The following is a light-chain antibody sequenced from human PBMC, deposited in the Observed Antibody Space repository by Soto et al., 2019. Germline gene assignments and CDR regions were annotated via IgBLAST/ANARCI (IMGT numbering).Light chain of an antibody. Sequence: DIVMTQSPLSLPVTPGEPASISCRSSQSLLHSNGYNYLDWYLQKPGQSPQLLIYLGSNRASGVPDRFSGSGSGTEFTLTISSLQPDDFATYYCQQYNSFPFTFXQGTKADIK. CDR1: QSLLHSNGYNY. CDR2: LGS. CDR3: QQYNSFPFT. J-gene: IGKJ2*01. V-gene: IGKV2-28*01.